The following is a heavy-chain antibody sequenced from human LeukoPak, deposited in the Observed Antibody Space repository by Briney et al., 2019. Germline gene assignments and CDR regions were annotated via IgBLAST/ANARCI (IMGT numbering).Heavy chain of an antibody. CDR3: ARAGLRSDYYDSSGYYWDY. CDR2: IIPIFGTA. D-gene: IGHD3-22*01. V-gene: IGHV1-69*05. J-gene: IGHJ4*02. Sequence: ASVKVSCKASGGTCSSYAISWVRQAPGQGLEWMGRIIPIFGTANYAQKFQGRVTITTDESTSTAYMELSSLRSEDTAVYYCARAGLRSDYYDSSGYYWDYWGQGTLVTVSS. CDR1: GGTCSSYA.